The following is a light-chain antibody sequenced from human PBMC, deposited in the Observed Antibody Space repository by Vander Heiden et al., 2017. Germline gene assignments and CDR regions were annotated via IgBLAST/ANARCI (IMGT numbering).Light chain of an antibody. CDR2: KAS. J-gene: IGKJ2*01. V-gene: IGKV1-5*03. Sequence: DIQMTQSPSTLSASVGDRVTITCRASQSISTWLAWYQQKPGKAPKLLISKASSLESGVPSRFSGSGSGTEFTLTISSLQPDDFATYFCQQNNGYYVTFGQGTKLEIK. CDR1: QSISTW. CDR3: QQNNGYYVT.